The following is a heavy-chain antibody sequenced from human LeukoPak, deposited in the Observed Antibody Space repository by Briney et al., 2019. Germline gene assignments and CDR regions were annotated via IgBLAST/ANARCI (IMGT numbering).Heavy chain of an antibody. J-gene: IGHJ6*03. V-gene: IGHV4-34*01. Sequence: SSETLSLTCAVYGGSFSGYYWSWIRQPPGKGLEGIGEINHSGSTNYNPSLKSRVTILVDTSKAQFSLKLSSVTAADTAVYYCARPNTLNTAYYYMDVWGKGTTVTVSS. D-gene: IGHD2-21*02. CDR3: ARPNTLNTAYYYMDV. CDR2: INHSGST. CDR1: GGSFSGYY.